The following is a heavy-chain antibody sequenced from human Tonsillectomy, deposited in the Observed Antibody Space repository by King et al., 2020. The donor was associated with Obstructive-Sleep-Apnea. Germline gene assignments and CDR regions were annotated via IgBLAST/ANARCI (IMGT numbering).Heavy chain of an antibody. J-gene: IGHJ4*02. D-gene: IGHD2-21*01. CDR1: GYTFSSYG. CDR3: ARVAWGAEHTFDY. CDR2: ISDYNGNT. V-gene: IGHV1-18*04. Sequence: VQLVQSGAELKNPGASVKVSCKASGYTFSSYGISWVRQAPGQGLEWMGWISDYNGNTNYAQNLQGRVTMTTDTSMSTAYMELRSLRSDDTAVYYCARVAWGAEHTFDYWGQGTLVTVSS.